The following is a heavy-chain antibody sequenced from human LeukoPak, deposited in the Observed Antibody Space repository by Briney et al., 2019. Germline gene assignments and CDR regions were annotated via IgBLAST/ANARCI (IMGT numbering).Heavy chain of an antibody. CDR3: VRPGYMNIPDDAFDV. J-gene: IGHJ3*01. V-gene: IGHV5-51*01. CDR2: IYPGDSDM. Sequence: GESLKISCKGSGYSFTSYWIAWVRQMPGKGLEWMGIIYPGDSDMRFSPSFQGQVTISADKSTSTAFLQWSSLKASDTATYYCVRPGYMNIPDDAFDVWGRGTLVTVSS. D-gene: IGHD5-12*01. CDR1: GYSFTSYW.